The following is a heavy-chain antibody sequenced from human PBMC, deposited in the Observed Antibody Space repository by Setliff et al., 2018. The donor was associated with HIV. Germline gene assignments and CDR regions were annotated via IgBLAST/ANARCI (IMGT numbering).Heavy chain of an antibody. J-gene: IGHJ5*02. CDR2: IFYTGSTY. CDR1: GGSISRSHLY. CDR3: ARRGNDYLWRNWFDP. Sequence: PSETLSLTCTVSGGSISRSHLYWGWIRQPPGKGLEWIGSIFYTGSTYYYNPSLKSRVTISVDTSKNQFSVRLNSVTAADTAVYYCARRGNDYLWRNWFDPWGQGTLVTVSS. V-gene: IGHV4-39*01. D-gene: IGHD4-17*01.